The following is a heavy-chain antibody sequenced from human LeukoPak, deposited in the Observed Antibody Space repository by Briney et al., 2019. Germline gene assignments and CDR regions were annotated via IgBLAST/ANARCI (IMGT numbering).Heavy chain of an antibody. Sequence: ASVKVSCKASGYTFTSFGISWVRQAPGQGLEWMGWISAYNGNTHYAQKFQGRVTMTGNTSISTAYMELSSLRSEDTAVYYCARGLDYGDSDWGQGTLVTVSS. V-gene: IGHV1-18*01. CDR2: ISAYNGNT. J-gene: IGHJ4*02. CDR3: ARGLDYGDSD. D-gene: IGHD4-17*01. CDR1: GYTFTSFG.